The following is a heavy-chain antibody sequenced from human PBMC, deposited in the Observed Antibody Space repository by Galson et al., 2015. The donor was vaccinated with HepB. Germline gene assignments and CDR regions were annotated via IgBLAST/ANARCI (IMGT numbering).Heavy chain of an antibody. J-gene: IGHJ4*02. D-gene: IGHD1-26*01. Sequence: SLRLSCAASGFTFSSYAMHWVRQAPGKGLEYVSAISSNGGSTYYADSVKGRFTISRDNSKNTLYLQMSSLRAEDTAVYYCVKDRRIVGATGWVYWGQGTLVTVSS. CDR1: GFTFSSYA. CDR2: ISSNGGST. CDR3: VKDRRIVGATGWVY. V-gene: IGHV3-64D*06.